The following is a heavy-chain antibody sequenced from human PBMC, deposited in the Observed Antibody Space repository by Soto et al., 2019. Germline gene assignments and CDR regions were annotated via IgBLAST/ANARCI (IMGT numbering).Heavy chain of an antibody. CDR2: INHSGST. CDR3: ARRNTMVRGVLYYYYYYGMDV. Sequence: SETLSLTCAVYGGSFSGYYWIWIRQPPGKGLEWIGEINHSGSTNYNPSLKSRVTISVDTSKNQFSLKLSSVTAAGTAVYYCARRNTMVRGVLYYYYYYGMDVWGQGTTVTVSS. V-gene: IGHV4-34*01. D-gene: IGHD3-10*01. J-gene: IGHJ6*02. CDR1: GGSFSGYY.